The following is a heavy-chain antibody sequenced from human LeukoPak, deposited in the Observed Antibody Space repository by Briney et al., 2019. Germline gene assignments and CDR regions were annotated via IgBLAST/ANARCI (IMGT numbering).Heavy chain of an antibody. Sequence: PGGSLRLSCAVSGFTFSNYAMIWVRQAPGKGLEWVSVISGSGGSTYYADSVKGRFTISRDNSKNTLYLQMNSLRAEDTAVYYCAKGWSYNWNLVVFDPWGQGTPVTVSS. CDR2: ISGSGGST. D-gene: IGHD1-20*01. J-gene: IGHJ5*02. CDR1: GFTFSNYA. CDR3: AKGWSYNWNLVVFDP. V-gene: IGHV3-23*01.